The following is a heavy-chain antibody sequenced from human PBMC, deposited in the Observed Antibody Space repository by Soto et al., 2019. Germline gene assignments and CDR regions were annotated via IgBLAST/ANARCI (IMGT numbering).Heavy chain of an antibody. Sequence: QVQLVQSGAEVKKPGASVKVSCKASGYTFTSYGISWVRQAPGQGLEWMGWISAYNGNTKYAEKLQGSVTMTTVTATSTAYLELRSLRSADTAVYYAARETTSFDYWGQGTLVTVSS. J-gene: IGHJ4*02. CDR3: ARETTSFDY. CDR1: GYTFTSYG. V-gene: IGHV1-18*01. CDR2: ISAYNGNT. D-gene: IGHD4-17*01.